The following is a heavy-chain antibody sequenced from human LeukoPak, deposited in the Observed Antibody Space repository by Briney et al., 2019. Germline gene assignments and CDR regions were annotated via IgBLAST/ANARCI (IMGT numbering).Heavy chain of an antibody. J-gene: IGHJ4*02. CDR3: AVGYYGGNSDSHSRWFY. V-gene: IGHV1-2*06. D-gene: IGHD4-23*01. CDR2: INPNSGGT. CDR1: GYTFTGYY. Sequence: ASVKVSCKASGYTFTGYYMHWVRQAPGQGLEWMGRINPNSGGTNYAQKFQGRVTMTRDTSISTAYMELSRLRSDDTAVYYCAVGYYGGNSDSHSRWFYWGQGTLVTVSS.